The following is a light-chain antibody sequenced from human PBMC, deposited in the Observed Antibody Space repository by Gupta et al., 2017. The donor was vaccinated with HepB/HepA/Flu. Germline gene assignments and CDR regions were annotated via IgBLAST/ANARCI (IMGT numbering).Light chain of an antibody. J-gene: IGLJ2*01. Sequence: QSVLTQPPSASGTPGQRVTIYCSGGSSNIGSNSVHWYQQLPGTAPRLLIYTNIQRPSGVPDRFSGSKSGTSSSLAISGLQSEDEADYYCAAWDDTLKTVLIGGGTKLTVL. CDR1: SSNIGSNS. CDR2: TNI. V-gene: IGLV1-44*01. CDR3: AAWDDTLKTVL.